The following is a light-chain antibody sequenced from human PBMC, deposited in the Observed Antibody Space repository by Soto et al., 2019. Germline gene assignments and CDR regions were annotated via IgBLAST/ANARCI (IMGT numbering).Light chain of an antibody. J-gene: IGLJ3*02. V-gene: IGLV2-14*01. CDR1: SSDVGGYNY. Sequence: QSALTQPASVSGSPGQSITISCTGTSSDVGGYNYVSWYQQHPGKAPKLMIYEVSTRPSGVSNRVSGSKSGNTASLAISGLQAEDEADYYCSSYTSSSTGVFGGGTKLTVL. CDR3: SSYTSSSTGV. CDR2: EVS.